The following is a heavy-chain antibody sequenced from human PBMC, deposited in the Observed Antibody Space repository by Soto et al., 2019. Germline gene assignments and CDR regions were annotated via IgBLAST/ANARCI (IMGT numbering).Heavy chain of an antibody. Sequence: QVQLVQSGAEVKKPGSSVKVSCKASGGTFSSYAISWVRQAPGQGREWMGGIIPIFGTANYAQKFQGRVTITADKSTSTAYMELSSLRSEDTDVYYCASQGIAAAGGGVDPWGQGTLVTVSS. V-gene: IGHV1-69*06. D-gene: IGHD6-13*01. J-gene: IGHJ5*01. CDR3: ASQGIAAAGGGVDP. CDR1: GGTFSSYA. CDR2: IIPIFGTA.